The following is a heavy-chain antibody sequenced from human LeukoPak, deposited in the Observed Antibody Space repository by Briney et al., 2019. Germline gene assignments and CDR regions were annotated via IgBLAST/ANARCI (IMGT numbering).Heavy chain of an antibody. D-gene: IGHD3-10*01. Sequence: SETLSLTCAVYGGSFSGYYWSWIRQPPGKGLEWIGEINHSGSTNYNPSLKSRVTISVDTSKNQFSLKLSSVTAADTAVYYCARHLRYYYGSGSYYNHYYYYYMDVWGKGTTVTISS. CDR1: GGSFSGYY. V-gene: IGHV4-34*01. CDR2: INHSGST. CDR3: ARHLRYYYGSGSYYNHYYYYYMDV. J-gene: IGHJ6*03.